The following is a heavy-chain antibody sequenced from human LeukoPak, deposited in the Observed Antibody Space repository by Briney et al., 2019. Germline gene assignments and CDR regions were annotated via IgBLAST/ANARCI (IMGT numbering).Heavy chain of an antibody. D-gene: IGHD3-3*01. V-gene: IGHV1-46*01. CDR1: GYTFTGYY. CDR3: ARGYDFWSGYYELGNY. Sequence: ASVKVSCKASGYTFTGYYMHWVRQAPGQGLEWMGIINPSGGSTSYAQKFQGRVTMTRDMSTSTVYMELSSLRSEDTAVYYCARGYDFWSGYYELGNYWGQGTLVTVSS. J-gene: IGHJ4*02. CDR2: INPSGGST.